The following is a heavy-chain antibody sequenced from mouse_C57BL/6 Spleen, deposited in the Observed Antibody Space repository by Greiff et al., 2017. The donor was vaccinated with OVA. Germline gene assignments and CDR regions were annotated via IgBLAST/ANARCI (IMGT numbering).Heavy chain of an antibody. CDR1: GYTFTSYW. CDR3: ARGSVCYNYGVGFAG. J-gene: IGHJ3*01. D-gene: IGHD2-4*01. CDR2: IYPGSGST. Sequence: QVQLQQPGAELVKPGASVKMSCKASGYTFTSYWITWVKQRPGQGLEWIGDIYPGSGSTNYNEKFKSKATLTVDTSSSTAYMQLSSLTSEDSAVYYCARGSVCYNYGVGFAGWGQGTLVTVSA. V-gene: IGHV1-55*01.